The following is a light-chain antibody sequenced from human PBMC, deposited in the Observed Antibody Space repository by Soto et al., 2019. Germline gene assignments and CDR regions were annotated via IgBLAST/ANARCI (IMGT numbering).Light chain of an antibody. CDR2: GAS. CDR1: QSVSSN. V-gene: IGKV3-15*01. J-gene: IGKJ1*01. CDR3: QQYNNWPPWT. Sequence: EIVMTQSPATLSVSPGERVTLSCRASQSVSSNLAWYQQKPGQGPRLLIYGASTRASGIPGRFSGSGSGTEFTLTISSLQSEDFAVYYCQQYNNWPPWTFGQGTKVEIK.